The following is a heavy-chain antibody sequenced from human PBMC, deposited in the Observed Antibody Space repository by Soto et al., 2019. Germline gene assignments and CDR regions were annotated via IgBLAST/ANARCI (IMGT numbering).Heavy chain of an antibody. V-gene: IGHV1-8*01. Sequence: ASVKVSCKASGYTFTSYDINWVRQATGQGLEWMGWMNPNSGNTGYAQKFQGRVTMTRNTSISTAYMELSSLRSEDTAVYYCARGGDHIVVVVAATQDWFDPCGQGTLVTVS. J-gene: IGHJ5*02. CDR1: GYTFTSYD. CDR3: ARGGDHIVVVVAATQDWFDP. CDR2: MNPNSGNT. D-gene: IGHD2-15*01.